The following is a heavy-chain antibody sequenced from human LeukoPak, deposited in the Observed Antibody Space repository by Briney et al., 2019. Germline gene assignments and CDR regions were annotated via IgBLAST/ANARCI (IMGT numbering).Heavy chain of an antibody. CDR1: GITFTNAW. D-gene: IGHD3-22*01. V-gene: IGHV3-15*01. Sequence: GGSLRLSCAACGITFTNAWMSWVRQAPGKGLEWVGRIKTKTDGCTTEYSARVKGRLTISRDDAKNTLYLQMNSLKTEDTAVYYCTTDGYYYDTFDSWGQGTLVTVSS. J-gene: IGHJ4*02. CDR3: TTDGYYYDTFDS. CDR2: IKTKTDGCTT.